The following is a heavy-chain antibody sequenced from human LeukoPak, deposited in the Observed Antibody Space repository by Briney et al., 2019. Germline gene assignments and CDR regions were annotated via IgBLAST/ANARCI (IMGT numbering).Heavy chain of an antibody. Sequence: PSETLSLTCAVSGGSISSGDYYWSWIRQHPGKGLEWIGYIYYSGSTYYNPSLKSRVTISMDTSKNQFSLTLSSVTAADTAVYYGAGRRVVYYYDSRTGRDFDYWGQGTLVTVP. CDR1: GGSISSGDYY. D-gene: IGHD3-22*01. CDR2: IYYSGST. V-gene: IGHV4-31*11. CDR3: AGRRVVYYYDSRTGRDFDY. J-gene: IGHJ4*02.